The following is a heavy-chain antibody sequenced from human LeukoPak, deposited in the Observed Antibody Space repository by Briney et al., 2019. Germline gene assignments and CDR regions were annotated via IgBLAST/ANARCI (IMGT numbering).Heavy chain of an antibody. Sequence: PSETLSLTCAVYGGSFSGYYWSWIRQPPGKGLEWIGEINHSGSTNYNPSLKSRVTISVDTSKNQFSLKLSAVTAADTAVYYWARGRFGGSDYWGQGTLVTVSS. CDR1: GGSFSGYY. CDR2: INHSGST. J-gene: IGHJ4*02. D-gene: IGHD3-16*01. CDR3: ARGRFGGSDY. V-gene: IGHV4-34*01.